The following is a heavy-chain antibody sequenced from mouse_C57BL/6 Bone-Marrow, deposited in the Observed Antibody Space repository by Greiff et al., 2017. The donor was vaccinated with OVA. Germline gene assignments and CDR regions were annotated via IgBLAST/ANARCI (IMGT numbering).Heavy chain of an antibody. V-gene: IGHV1-18*01. CDR2: INPNNGGT. J-gene: IGHJ1*03. CDR3: ATPIYYGYDGYFDV. D-gene: IGHD2-2*01. Sequence: EVQGVESGPELVKPGASVKIPCKASGYTFTDYNMDWVKQSHGKSLEWIGDINPNNGGTIYNQKFKGKATLTVDKSSSTAYMELRSLTSEDTAVYYCATPIYYGYDGYFDVWGTGTTVTVSS. CDR1: GYTFTDYN.